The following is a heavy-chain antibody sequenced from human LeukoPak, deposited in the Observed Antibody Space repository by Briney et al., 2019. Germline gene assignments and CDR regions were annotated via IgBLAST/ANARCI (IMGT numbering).Heavy chain of an antibody. Sequence: GGSLRLSCAASGFTFSSYAMSWVRQAPGKGLEWVSSISGSGGTTYYADPVKGRLTISRDNSKNTLYLQMNTLRAEDTAVYYCAKDLSYGNYYYYYMEVWGKGTTVTVSS. CDR3: AKDLSYGNYYYYYMEV. CDR2: ISGSGGTT. CDR1: GFTFSSYA. D-gene: IGHD1-26*01. J-gene: IGHJ6*03. V-gene: IGHV3-23*01.